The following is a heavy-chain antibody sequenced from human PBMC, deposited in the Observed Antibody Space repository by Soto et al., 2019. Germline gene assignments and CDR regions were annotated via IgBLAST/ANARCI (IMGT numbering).Heavy chain of an antibody. CDR3: AKALHDYSNYVDY. Sequence: QVQLVESGGGVVQPGRSLRLSCAASGFTFSSYGMHWVRQAPGKGLEWVAVISYDGSNKYYADSVKGRFTISRDNSKNTLYLQMNSLRAEDTAVSYCAKALHDYSNYVDYWGQGTLVTVSS. J-gene: IGHJ4*02. CDR2: ISYDGSNK. D-gene: IGHD4-4*01. CDR1: GFTFSSYG. V-gene: IGHV3-30*18.